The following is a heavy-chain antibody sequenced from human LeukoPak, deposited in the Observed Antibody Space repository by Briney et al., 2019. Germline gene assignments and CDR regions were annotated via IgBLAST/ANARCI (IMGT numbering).Heavy chain of an antibody. CDR1: GGSFSGYY. J-gene: IGHJ5*02. D-gene: IGHD3-3*01. CDR3: ARVGTIFGVVILNWFDP. CDR2: INHSGST. V-gene: IGHV4-34*01. Sequence: SETLSLTCADYGGSFSGYYWSWIRQPPGKGLEWIGEINHSGSTNYNPSLKSRVTISVDTSKNQFSLKLSSVTAADTAVYYCARVGTIFGVVILNWFDPWGQGTLVTVSS.